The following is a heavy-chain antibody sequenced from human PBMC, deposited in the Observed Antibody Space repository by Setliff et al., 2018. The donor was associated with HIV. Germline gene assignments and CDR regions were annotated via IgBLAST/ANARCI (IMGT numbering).Heavy chain of an antibody. J-gene: IGHJ3*02. D-gene: IGHD3-22*01. CDR2: IQHSGRI. Sequence: SETLSLTCAVYGGSFSGYCWSWIRQPPGKGLEWIGEIQHSGRINYNPSLRSRVTTSVDTSKNQFSLRLRSVTAADTAVYYCARGLVEEIVVITQPRLKYAFDIWGQGTMVTVSS. CDR1: GGSFSGYC. CDR3: ARGLVEEIVVITQPRLKYAFDI. V-gene: IGHV4-34*01.